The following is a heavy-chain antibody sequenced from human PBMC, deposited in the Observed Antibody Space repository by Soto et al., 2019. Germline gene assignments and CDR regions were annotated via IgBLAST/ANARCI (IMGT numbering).Heavy chain of an antibody. D-gene: IGHD6-6*01. CDR3: ARGDEYSSSDDYYYYGMDV. Sequence: LSLTFTVSCGSISIYYWSLIRQPPLKGLEWIGYIYYSGSTNYNPSLKSRVTISVDTSKNQFSLKLSSVTAADTAVYYCARGDEYSSSDDYYYYGMDVWGQGTTVTVSS. CDR2: IYYSGST. V-gene: IGHV4-59*01. CDR1: CGSISIYY. J-gene: IGHJ6*02.